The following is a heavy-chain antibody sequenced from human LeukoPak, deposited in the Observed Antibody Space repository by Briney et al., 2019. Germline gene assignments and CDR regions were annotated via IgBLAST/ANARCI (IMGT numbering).Heavy chain of an antibody. J-gene: IGHJ4*02. V-gene: IGHV3-23*01. D-gene: IGHD6-6*01. CDR3: AEDKSLAAYTLDY. Sequence: PGGSLRLSCAASGFTSSNNAMRWVRQAPGKGLEWASGISGSGDTTYYADSVKGRFTISRDNSKNMLYLQMNSLRAEDTAVYYCAEDKSLAAYTLDYWGQGTLVTVSS. CDR2: ISGSGDTT. CDR1: GFTSSNNA.